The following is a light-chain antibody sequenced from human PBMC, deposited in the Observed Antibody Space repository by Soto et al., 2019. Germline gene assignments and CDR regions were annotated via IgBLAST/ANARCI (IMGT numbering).Light chain of an antibody. CDR2: KAS. CDR1: QTISTL. Sequence: DIQITQSPSTLSASVGDRVTITCRASQTISTLLAWYQQRPGKAPNLLIYKASSLESGVPSRFSGSGSGTEFTLTISSLQPDDFPTYFCQQYSTYPCTFGQGTKVEGK. V-gene: IGKV1-5*03. J-gene: IGKJ1*01. CDR3: QQYSTYPCT.